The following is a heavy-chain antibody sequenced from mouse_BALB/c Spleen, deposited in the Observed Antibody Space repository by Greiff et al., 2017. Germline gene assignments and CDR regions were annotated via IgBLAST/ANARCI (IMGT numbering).Heavy chain of an antibody. J-gene: IGHJ4*01. Sequence: EVQLVESGGGLVQPGGSLKLSCAASGFTFSSYTMSWVRQTPEKRLEWVAYISNGGGSTYYPDTVKGRFTISRDNAKNTLYLQMSSLKSEDTAMYYCARREYAMDYWGQGTSVTVSS. CDR3: ARREYAMDY. CDR2: ISNGGGST. V-gene: IGHV5-12-2*01. CDR1: GFTFSSYT.